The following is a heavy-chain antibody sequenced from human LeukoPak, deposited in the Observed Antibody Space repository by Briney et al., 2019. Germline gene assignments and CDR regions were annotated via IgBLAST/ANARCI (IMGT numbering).Heavy chain of an antibody. J-gene: IGHJ3*02. CDR1: GFPFSGSG. CDR2: IWYDGSHQ. D-gene: IGHD2-2*01. CDR3: AATLGYCSSTSCYSAFDI. Sequence: GSSLRLSCAASGFPFSGSGMHWVRQAPGKGLEWVAVIWYDGSHQYYADSVKGRFTISRDNSKNTLDLQMNSLRVEDTAVYFCAATLGYCSSTSCYSAFDIWGQGTMVTVSS. V-gene: IGHV3-33*01.